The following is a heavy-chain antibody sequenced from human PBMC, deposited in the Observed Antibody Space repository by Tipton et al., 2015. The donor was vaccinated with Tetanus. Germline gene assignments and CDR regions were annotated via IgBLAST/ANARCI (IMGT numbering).Heavy chain of an antibody. CDR3: ARDQGGGRFVRLNWFDP. V-gene: IGHV4-61*08. CDR1: GGSLRSGDYQ. J-gene: IGHJ5*02. CDR2: ISPSGRT. Sequence: TLSLTCSVSGGSLRSGDYQWNWIRQPPGKGLEWLAYISPSGRTNSNYSLKSRITISQDKSKNQFSLRLTSVTAADTAVYYCARDQGGGRFVRLNWFDPWGQGTLVTVSS. D-gene: IGHD3-10*01.